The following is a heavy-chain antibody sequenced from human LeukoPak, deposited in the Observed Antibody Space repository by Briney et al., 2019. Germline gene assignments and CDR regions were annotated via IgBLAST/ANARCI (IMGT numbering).Heavy chain of an antibody. Sequence: SETLSLTCTDSGGSISSSSYYWGWIRQPPGKGLEWIGTIYYSGSTYYNPSLKSLVTISVDTSKNQFSLKLSSVTAADTAVYYCARRSMVRGLILFDYWGQGTLHNLSS. D-gene: IGHD3-10*01. CDR1: GGSISSSSYY. V-gene: IGHV4-39*01. CDR2: IYYSGST. J-gene: IGHJ4*02. CDR3: ARRSMVRGLILFDY.